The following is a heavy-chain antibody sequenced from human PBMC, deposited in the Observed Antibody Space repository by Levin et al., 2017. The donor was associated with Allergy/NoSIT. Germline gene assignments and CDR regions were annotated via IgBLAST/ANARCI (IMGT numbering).Heavy chain of an antibody. Sequence: GGSLRLSCAASGLTFSKYAMSWVRQAPGKGLEWVSSISGSGGSTYYADSVKGRFTISRDNSKNMLYLQMNSLRAEDTAVYYCAKVRRGKVVAAGFDYWGQGTLVAVSS. CDR2: ISGSGGST. D-gene: IGHD2-15*01. CDR3: AKVRRGKVVAAGFDY. V-gene: IGHV3-23*01. CDR1: GLTFSKYA. J-gene: IGHJ4*02.